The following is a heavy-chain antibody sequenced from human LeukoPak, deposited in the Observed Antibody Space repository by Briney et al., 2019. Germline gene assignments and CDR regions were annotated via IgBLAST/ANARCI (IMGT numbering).Heavy chain of an antibody. Sequence: SVKVSCKASGGTFISYAISWVRQAPGQGLEWMGRIIPIFGTANYAQKFQGRVTITTDESTSTAYMELSSLRSEDTAVYYCARVPSSSDWFDPWGQGTLVTVSS. CDR2: IIPIFGTA. D-gene: IGHD6-13*01. J-gene: IGHJ5*02. CDR1: GGTFISYA. V-gene: IGHV1-69*05. CDR3: ARVPSSSDWFDP.